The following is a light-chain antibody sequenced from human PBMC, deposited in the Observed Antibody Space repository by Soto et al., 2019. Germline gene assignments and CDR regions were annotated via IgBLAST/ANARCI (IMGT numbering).Light chain of an antibody. CDR1: QRVLIH. CDR2: DAS. CDR3: KHRVNWPFT. J-gene: IGKJ3*01. Sequence: IVLTQSPVTLFLSAAEAATVSFTSSQRVLIHLACYQPKPGQPPRLLIYDASNRATDIPARFSGSGSATDFTLPISSLASEDFALSYCKHRVNWPFTFGLGTTVDIK. V-gene: IGKV3-11*01.